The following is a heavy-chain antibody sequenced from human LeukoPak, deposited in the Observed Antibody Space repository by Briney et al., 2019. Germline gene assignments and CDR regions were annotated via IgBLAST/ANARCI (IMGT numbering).Heavy chain of an antibody. Sequence: WASVKVSCKASGYTFTSYDINWVRQAPGQGLEWMGWMNPNSGNTGYAQKFQGRVTMTRNTSISTAYMELSSLRSEDTAVYYCARPSGYYWYYFDYWGQGTLVTVSS. V-gene: IGHV1-8*01. CDR1: GYTFTSYD. CDR2: MNPNSGNT. J-gene: IGHJ4*02. CDR3: ARPSGYYWYYFDY. D-gene: IGHD3-22*01.